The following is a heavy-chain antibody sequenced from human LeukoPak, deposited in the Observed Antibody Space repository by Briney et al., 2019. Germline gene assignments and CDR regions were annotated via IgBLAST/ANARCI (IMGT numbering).Heavy chain of an antibody. D-gene: IGHD6-19*01. J-gene: IGHJ4*02. V-gene: IGHV3-7*01. CDR1: GFTFSSYW. Sequence: GGSLRLSCAASGFTFSSYWMSWVRQAPGKGLEWVANIKQDGSEKYYVDSVKGRFTISRDNAKNSLYLQMNGLRAEDTAVYYCAREPSGWYLDYWGQGTLVTVSS. CDR3: AREPSGWYLDY. CDR2: IKQDGSEK.